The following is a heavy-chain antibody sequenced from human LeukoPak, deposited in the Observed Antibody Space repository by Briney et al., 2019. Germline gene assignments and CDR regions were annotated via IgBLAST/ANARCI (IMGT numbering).Heavy chain of an antibody. Sequence: ASVKVSCKASGGTFSSYAISWVRQAPGQGLEWMGRIIPIFGTANYAQKFQGRVTITTDESTSTAYMELSSLRSEDTAVYYCATPLDKTFGYSFDIWGQGTMVTVSS. J-gene: IGHJ3*02. CDR2: IIPIFGTA. CDR1: GGTFSSYA. V-gene: IGHV1-69*05. CDR3: ATPLDKTFGYSFDI. D-gene: IGHD3-3*01.